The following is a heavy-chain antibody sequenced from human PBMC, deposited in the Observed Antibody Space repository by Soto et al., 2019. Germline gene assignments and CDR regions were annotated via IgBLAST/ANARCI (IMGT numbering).Heavy chain of an antibody. V-gene: IGHV3-23*01. CDR2: ISGGGGST. Sequence: GGSLRLSCAASVFTFSSYAMSWVRQAPGKGLEWVSAISGGGGSTYHAVSVKGRFTISRDSSKNTLYLQMNSLRAEDTALYYCAKVGVGATTVYYFDYWGQGTLVTVSS. CDR1: VFTFSSYA. J-gene: IGHJ4*02. CDR3: AKVGVGATTVYYFDY. D-gene: IGHD1-26*01.